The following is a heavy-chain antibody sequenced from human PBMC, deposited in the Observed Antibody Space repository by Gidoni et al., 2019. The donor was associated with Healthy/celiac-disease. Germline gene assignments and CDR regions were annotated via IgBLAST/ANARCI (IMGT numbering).Heavy chain of an antibody. Sequence: QVQLQESGPGLVTPSETLAHTCTVSVPTISSYYWSWIRQPPGQGLEWIGYIYYSGRTNSDPSLKRRVTIPVDTSKNQFSLKLSSVTAAATALYYCASDWRPYYDSCYGFDPWGQGTLVTVSS. D-gene: IGHD3-22*01. CDR3: ASDWRPYYDSCYGFDP. CDR1: VPTISSYY. V-gene: IGHV4-59*01. J-gene: IGHJ5*02. CDR2: IYYSGRT.